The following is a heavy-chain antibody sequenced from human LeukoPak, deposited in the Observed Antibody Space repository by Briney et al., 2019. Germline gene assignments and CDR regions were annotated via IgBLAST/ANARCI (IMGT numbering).Heavy chain of an antibody. Sequence: ASVKVSCKASGYTFTGYYMHWVRQAPGQGLEWMGWINPNSGGTNYAQKFQGRVTMTRDTSISTAYMELSRLRSDDTAVHYCARVKRYFDWLLSSGYFDYWGQGTLVTVSS. J-gene: IGHJ4*02. CDR3: ARVKRYFDWLLSSGYFDY. V-gene: IGHV1-2*02. CDR2: INPNSGGT. CDR1: GYTFTGYY. D-gene: IGHD3-9*01.